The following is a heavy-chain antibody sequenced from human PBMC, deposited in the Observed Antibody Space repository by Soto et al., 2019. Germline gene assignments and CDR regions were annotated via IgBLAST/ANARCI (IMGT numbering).Heavy chain of an antibody. CDR2: IYYSGST. V-gene: IGHV4-59*01. Sequence: SETLSITCTFSVGSISIYYWGWIRQPPGKGLEWIGYIYYSGSTNYNPSLKSRVTISVDTSKNQFSLKLSSVTAADTAVYYCAREITGTINWFDPWGQGTMVTVSS. CDR3: AREITGTINWFDP. J-gene: IGHJ5*02. CDR1: VGSISIYY. D-gene: IGHD1-20*01.